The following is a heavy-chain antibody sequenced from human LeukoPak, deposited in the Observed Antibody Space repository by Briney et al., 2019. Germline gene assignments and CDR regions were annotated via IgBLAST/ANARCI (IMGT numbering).Heavy chain of an antibody. CDR1: GFTFSSYG. J-gene: IGHJ6*02. Sequence: PGGSLRLSCAASGFTFSSYGMHWVRQAPGKGLEWVAVIWYDGSNKYYADSVKGRFTISRDNSKNTLYLQMNSLRAEDTAVYYCARDTGAYSSGWYYYYYGMDVWGQGTTVTVSS. CDR3: ARDTGAYSSGWYYYYYGMDV. CDR2: IWYDGSNK. V-gene: IGHV3-33*01. D-gene: IGHD6-19*01.